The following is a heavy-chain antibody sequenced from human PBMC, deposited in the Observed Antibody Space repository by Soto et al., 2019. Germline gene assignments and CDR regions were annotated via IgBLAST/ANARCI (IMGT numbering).Heavy chain of an antibody. Sequence: SETRSLTGCLSGSSIISSYYYWSWIRQPPGKGLEWIGNIYYEGTYYYNPSLKTRLIISIHTSKNHFSLKVGSVTAAATAVYYCASSSLYGLDFWGQGTTVTVSS. CDR2: IYYEGTY. CDR3: ASSSLYGLDF. V-gene: IGHV4-30-4*01. CDR1: GSSIISSYYY. J-gene: IGHJ6*02.